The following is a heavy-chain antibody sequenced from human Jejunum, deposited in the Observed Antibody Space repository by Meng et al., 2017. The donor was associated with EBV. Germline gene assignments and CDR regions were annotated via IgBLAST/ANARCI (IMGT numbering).Heavy chain of an antibody. CDR3: ARDLETWTGAIKGHWFDP. D-gene: IGHD2-2*02. Sequence: QVQSVQFGAEVKQTGASVKVSFKTSGYTFTTYGITWVRQAPGQRLEWMGWISTYSGNTDCAQKFQDRLTMTTDTSTSTAYMELRSLRSDDTAVYYCARDLETWTGAIKGHWFDPWGQGTLVTVSS. V-gene: IGHV1-18*01. CDR2: ISTYSGNT. CDR1: GYTFTTYG. J-gene: IGHJ5*02.